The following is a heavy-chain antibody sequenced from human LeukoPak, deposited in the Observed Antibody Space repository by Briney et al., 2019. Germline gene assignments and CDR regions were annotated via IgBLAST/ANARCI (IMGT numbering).Heavy chain of an antibody. Sequence: GGSLRLSCAASGFTFSYYWMTWVRQAPGKGLEWVANIKQDGNEKYYADSVKGRFTISRDNGKNSLDLQMNSLRADDTAVYYCARDTLGEGEDANYAVYYFDYWGQGTVVTVSS. J-gene: IGHJ4*02. CDR1: GFTFSYYW. CDR3: ARDTLGEGEDANYAVYYFDY. V-gene: IGHV3-7*01. D-gene: IGHD4/OR15-4a*01. CDR2: IKQDGNEK.